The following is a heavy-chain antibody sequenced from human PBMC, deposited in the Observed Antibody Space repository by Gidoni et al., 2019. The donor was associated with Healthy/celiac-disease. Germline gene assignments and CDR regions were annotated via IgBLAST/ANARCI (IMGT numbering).Heavy chain of an antibody. Sequence: EVQLVESGGGLVQPGGSLRLSCAASGFTFSDHYMDWVRQAPGKGLELVGRTRNKANSYTTEYAASVKGRFTISRDDSKNSLYLQMNSLKTEDTAVYYCARDRAKAFDIWGQGTMVTVSS. CDR1: GFTFSDHY. V-gene: IGHV3-72*01. CDR3: ARDRAKAFDI. CDR2: TRNKANSYTT. J-gene: IGHJ3*02. D-gene: IGHD3-10*01.